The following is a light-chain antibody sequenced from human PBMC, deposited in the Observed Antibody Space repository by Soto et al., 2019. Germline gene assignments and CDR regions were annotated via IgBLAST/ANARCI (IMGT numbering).Light chain of an antibody. V-gene: IGLV3-1*01. CDR2: QDS. Sequence: SYELTQPPSVSVSPGQTASITCSGAKLGDKYACWYQQKPGQSPVLVIYQDSKRPSGIPERFSGSNSGNTATLTISETQTMDEADYYCQAWDSSTGHVFGTGTKVTVL. CDR3: QAWDSSTGHV. CDR1: KLGDKY. J-gene: IGLJ1*01.